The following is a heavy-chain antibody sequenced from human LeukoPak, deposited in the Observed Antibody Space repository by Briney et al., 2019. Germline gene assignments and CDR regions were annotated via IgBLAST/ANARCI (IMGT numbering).Heavy chain of an antibody. CDR1: GFTFSSYA. J-gene: IGHJ4*02. Sequence: QPGRSLRLSCAASGFTFSSYAMHWVRQAPGKGLEWVAVISYDGSNKYYADSVKGRFTISRDYSKNTLYLQMNSLRAEDTAVYYCARDHGSSWPDYWGQGTLVTVSS. V-gene: IGHV3-30-3*01. CDR3: ARDHGSSWPDY. D-gene: IGHD6-13*01. CDR2: ISYDGSNK.